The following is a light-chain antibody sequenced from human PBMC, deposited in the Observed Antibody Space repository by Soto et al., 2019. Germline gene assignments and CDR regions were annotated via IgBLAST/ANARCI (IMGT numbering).Light chain of an antibody. Sequence: QSVLTHPPSVSAAPGQRVTTSCTGSSSNIVAGEDVHWYQQLAGTALNCRFCGIFDRSSGVPDRFSGSNSGTAASLAIPVLQAEDSADYSGQSYDSSMSVYVFGTGTKVTAL. J-gene: IGLJ1*01. V-gene: IGLV1-40*01. CDR3: QSYDSSMSVYV. CDR1: SSNIVAGED. CDR2: GIF.